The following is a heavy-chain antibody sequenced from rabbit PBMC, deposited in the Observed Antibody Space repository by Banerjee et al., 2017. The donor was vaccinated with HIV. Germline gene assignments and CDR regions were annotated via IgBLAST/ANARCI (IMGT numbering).Heavy chain of an antibody. CDR1: GFDFSSSYY. V-gene: IGHV1S40*01. Sequence: QSLEESGGGLVQPEGSLTLTCKASGFDFSSSYYMCWVRQAPGKGLEWIACIYAGSSGGGTYYASWAKGRFTISETSSTTVTLQMTSLTAADTATYLCARDLAGVIGWNFNLWGPGTLVTVS. J-gene: IGHJ4*01. CDR3: ARDLAGVIGWNFNL. CDR2: IYAGSSGGGT. D-gene: IGHD4-1*01.